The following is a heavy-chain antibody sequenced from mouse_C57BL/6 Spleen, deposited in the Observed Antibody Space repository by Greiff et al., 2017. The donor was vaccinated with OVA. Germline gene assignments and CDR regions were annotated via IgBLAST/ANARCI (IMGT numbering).Heavy chain of an antibody. V-gene: IGHV5-17*01. CDR1: GFTFSDYG. Sequence: DVKLVESGGGLVKPGGSLKLSCAASGFTFSDYGMHWVRQAPEKGLEWVAYISSGSSTIYYADTVKGRFTISRDNAKNTLFLQMTSLRSEDTAMYYGAIYGSSYGGDWCFDDWGTGTTVTVSS. D-gene: IGHD1-1*01. J-gene: IGHJ1*03. CDR2: ISSGSSTI. CDR3: AIYGSSYGGDWCFDD.